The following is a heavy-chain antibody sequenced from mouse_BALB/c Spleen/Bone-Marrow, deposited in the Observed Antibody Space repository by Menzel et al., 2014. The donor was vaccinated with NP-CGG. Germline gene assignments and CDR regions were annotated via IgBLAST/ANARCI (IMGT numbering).Heavy chain of an antibody. CDR3: ARLNYYGNLFV. V-gene: IGHV4-1*02. CDR2: INPDSSTI. J-gene: IGHJ1*01. Sequence: EVKLMESGGGLVQPGGSLKLSCAASGFDFSRYWMSWVRQAPGKGLEWIGEINPDSSTINYTPSLKDKFIISRDNANNTLYLQMSKVRSEDTALYYCARLNYYGNLFVWGAGTTVTVSS. D-gene: IGHD1-1*01. CDR1: GFDFSRYW.